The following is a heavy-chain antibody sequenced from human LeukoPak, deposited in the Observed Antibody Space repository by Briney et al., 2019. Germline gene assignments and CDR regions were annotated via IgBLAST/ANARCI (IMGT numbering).Heavy chain of an antibody. CDR1: GFTFSTYS. CDR2: ISSSSSTI. Sequence: GGSLRLSCAASGFTFSTYSMNWVRQAPGKGLEWVSYISSSSSTIYYADSVKGRFTISRYNAKNSLYLQMNSLRAEDTAVYYCAREGITVSHDLDYWGQGTLVTVSS. J-gene: IGHJ4*02. V-gene: IGHV3-48*01. CDR3: AREGITVSHDLDY. D-gene: IGHD3-16*01.